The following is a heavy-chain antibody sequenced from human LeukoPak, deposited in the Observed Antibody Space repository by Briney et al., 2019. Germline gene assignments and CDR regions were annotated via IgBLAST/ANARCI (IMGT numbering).Heavy chain of an antibody. CDR3: TSAGGYKYVDKYFYGLNG. CDR1: GVTFSSYW. D-gene: IGHD5-18*01. V-gene: IGHV3-74*01. J-gene: IGHJ6*02. Sequence: GGALRLSCAASGVTFSSYWIHWVRQALGKGLVWVSRIKDGVRDTNYADSVTGRFPFSKDNARNTGYLQLTTLRAEDTPVFYCTSAGGYKYVDKYFYGLNGWGQGCTVAVSS. CDR2: IKDGVRDT.